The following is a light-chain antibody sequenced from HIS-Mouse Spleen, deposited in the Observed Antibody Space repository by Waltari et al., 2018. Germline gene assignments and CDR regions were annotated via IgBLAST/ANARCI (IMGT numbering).Light chain of an antibody. CDR2: EGS. CDR3: CSYAGSSTWV. CDR1: SSYVGSYNL. J-gene: IGLJ3*02. V-gene: IGLV2-23*01. Sequence: QSALTQPASVSRSPGHSITISCTGTSSYVGSYNLVSWYQQHPGKAPKLMIYEGSNRPSGVSNRFSGSKSGNTASLTISGLQAEDEADYYCCSYAGSSTWVFGGGTKLTVL.